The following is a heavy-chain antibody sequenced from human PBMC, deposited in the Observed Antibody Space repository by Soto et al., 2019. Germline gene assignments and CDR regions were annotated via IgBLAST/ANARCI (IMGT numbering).Heavy chain of an antibody. Sequence: QVQLVQSGAEVKKPGASVKVSCKASGYTFTSYAMHWVRQAPGQRLERMGWINAGNGNTKYSQKFQGRVTITRDTSASTAYMGLSSLRSGDTAVYYCAREGVGDIVVVVAAHPSCFHLWGRGTLVTDS. D-gene: IGHD2-15*01. J-gene: IGHJ2*01. CDR1: GYTFTSYA. V-gene: IGHV1-3*01. CDR3: AREGVGDIVVVVAAHPSCFHL. CDR2: INAGNGNT.